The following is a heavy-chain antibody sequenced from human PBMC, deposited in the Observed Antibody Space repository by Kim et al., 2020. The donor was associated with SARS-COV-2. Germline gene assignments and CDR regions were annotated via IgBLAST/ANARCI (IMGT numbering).Heavy chain of an antibody. Sequence: GRFTISRDNAKNSLYLQMNSLRAEDTALYYCAKGSEHCSSTSCHNWFDPWGQGTLVTVSS. CDR3: AKGSEHCSSTSCHNWFDP. D-gene: IGHD2-2*01. J-gene: IGHJ5*02. V-gene: IGHV3-9*01.